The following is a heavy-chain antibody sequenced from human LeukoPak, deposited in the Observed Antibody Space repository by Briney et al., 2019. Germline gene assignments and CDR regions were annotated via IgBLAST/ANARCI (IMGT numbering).Heavy chain of an antibody. V-gene: IGHV4-30-4*01. J-gene: IGHJ5*02. Sequence: SETLSLTCTVSGGPISSGDYYWSWIRQPPGKGLEWIGYIYYSGSTYYSPSLKSRVTISVDTSKNQFSLKLSSVTAADTAVYYCARVGATDWFDPWGQGTLVTVSS. D-gene: IGHD1-26*01. CDR3: ARVGATDWFDP. CDR2: IYYSGST. CDR1: GGPISSGDYY.